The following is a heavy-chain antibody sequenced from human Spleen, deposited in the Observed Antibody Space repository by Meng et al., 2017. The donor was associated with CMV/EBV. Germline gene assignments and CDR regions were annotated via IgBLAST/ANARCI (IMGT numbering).Heavy chain of an antibody. V-gene: IGHV4-34*01. J-gene: IGHJ6*02. CDR3: ARGRFRPRPDYYYYYGMDV. Sequence: LRLSCAVYGGSFSGYYWSWIRQPPGKGLEWIGEINHSGSTNYNPSLKSRVTISVDTSKNQFSLKLSSVTAADTAVYYCARGRFRPRPDYYYYYGMDVWGQGTTVTVSS. CDR2: INHSGST. CDR1: GGSFSGYY.